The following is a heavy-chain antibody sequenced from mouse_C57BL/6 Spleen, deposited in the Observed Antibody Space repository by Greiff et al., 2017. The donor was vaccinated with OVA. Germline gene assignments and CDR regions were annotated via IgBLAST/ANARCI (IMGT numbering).Heavy chain of an antibody. CDR2: IYPSDSET. J-gene: IGHJ2*01. V-gene: IGHV1-61*01. Sequence: QVQLKQPGAELVRPGSSVKLSCKASGYTFTSYWMDWVKQRPGQGLEWIGNIYPSDSETHYNQKFKDKATLTVDKSSSTAYMQLSSLTSEDSAVYYCARRGPPYYFDYWGQGTTLTVSS. CDR1: GYTFTSYW. CDR3: ARRGPPYYFDY.